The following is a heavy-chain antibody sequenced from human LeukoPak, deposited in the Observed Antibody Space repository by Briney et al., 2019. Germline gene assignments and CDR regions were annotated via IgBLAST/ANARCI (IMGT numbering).Heavy chain of an antibody. CDR3: THFDY. Sequence: GSVKVSCKVSGYTHAELPMHWVRQAPGKGLEWMGGFHTEDHERVYAQRFQGRIILTEDNSTDTTYMELSGLTSEDTAIYFRTHFDYWGQGTPITVSS. J-gene: IGHJ4*02. V-gene: IGHV1-24*01. CDR2: FHTEDHER. CDR1: GYTHAELP.